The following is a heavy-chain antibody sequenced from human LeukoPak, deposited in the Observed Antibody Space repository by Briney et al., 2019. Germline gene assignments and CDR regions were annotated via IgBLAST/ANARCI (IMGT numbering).Heavy chain of an antibody. CDR3: AKDRYCSSSSCPIDY. CDR2: INWKSDKI. CDR1: GFTFDEYA. D-gene: IGHD2-2*01. Sequence: GGSLRLSCAGSGFTFDEYAMHWVRQAPGKGLEWVSGINWKSDKIGYADSVKGRFTISRDNSKNSLYLQMNSLRAEDTALYYCAKDRYCSSSSCPIDYWGQGTLVTVS. V-gene: IGHV3-9*01. J-gene: IGHJ4*02.